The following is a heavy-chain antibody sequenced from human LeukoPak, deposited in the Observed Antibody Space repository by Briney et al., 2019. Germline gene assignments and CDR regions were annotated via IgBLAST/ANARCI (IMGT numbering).Heavy chain of an antibody. CDR3: ARERRITMVQGVIISWFDP. V-gene: IGHV4-59*01. CDR1: GGSISSYY. Sequence: SETLSLTCTVSGGSISSYYWSWLRQPPGKGLEWIGYIYYSGSTNYNPSLKSRVTISVDTSKNQFSLKLSSVTAADTAVYYCARERRITMVQGVIISWFDPWGQGTLVTVSS. J-gene: IGHJ5*02. CDR2: IYYSGST. D-gene: IGHD3-10*01.